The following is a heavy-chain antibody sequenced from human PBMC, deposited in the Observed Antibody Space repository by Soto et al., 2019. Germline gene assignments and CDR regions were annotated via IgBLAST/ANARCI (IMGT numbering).Heavy chain of an antibody. D-gene: IGHD3-10*01. CDR3: ARGHYGSGSYYPFDY. CDR2: IWYDGSNK. V-gene: IGHV3-33*01. CDR1: GFTFSSYG. Sequence: PGGSLRLSCAASGFTFSSYGMHWVRQAPGKGLEWVAVIWYDGSNKYYADSVKGRFTISRDNSKNTLYLQMNSLRAEDTAVYYCARGHYGSGSYYPFDYWGQGALVTVSS. J-gene: IGHJ4*02.